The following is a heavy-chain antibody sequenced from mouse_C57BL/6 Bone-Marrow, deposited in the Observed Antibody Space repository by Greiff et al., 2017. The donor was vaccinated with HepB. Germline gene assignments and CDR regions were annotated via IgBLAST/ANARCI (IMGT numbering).Heavy chain of an antibody. J-gene: IGHJ4*01. CDR3: ARALYYYGSLYAMDY. V-gene: IGHV1-52*01. CDR1: GYTFTSYW. D-gene: IGHD1-1*01. Sequence: QVQLQQPGAELVRPGSSVKLSCKASGYTFTSYWMHWVKQRPIQGLEWIGNIDPSDSETHYNQKFKDKATLTVDKSSSTAYMQLSSLTSEDSAFYYCARALYYYGSLYAMDYWGQGTSVTVSS. CDR2: IDPSDSET.